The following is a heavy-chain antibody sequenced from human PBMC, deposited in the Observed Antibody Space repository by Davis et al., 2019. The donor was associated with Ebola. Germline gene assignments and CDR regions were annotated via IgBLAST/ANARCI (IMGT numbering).Heavy chain of an antibody. CDR3: AKDGPVPNYYHSSGYSLAIGH. J-gene: IGHJ4*02. CDR1: GFTFSRTW. Sequence: PGGSLRLSCAASGFTFSRTWMTWVRQAPGRGLEWVGRIKSNPDGGTTDYAAPVKGRFTISRDDSKDTVYLQMNSLRLEDTAVYHCAKDGPVPNYYHSSGYSLAIGHWGQGTLVTVSS. V-gene: IGHV3-15*01. CDR2: IKSNPDGGTT. D-gene: IGHD3-22*01.